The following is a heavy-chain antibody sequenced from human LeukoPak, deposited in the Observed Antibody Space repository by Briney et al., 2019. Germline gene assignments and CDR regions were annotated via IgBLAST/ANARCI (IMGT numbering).Heavy chain of an antibody. CDR2: IYYSRST. CDR3: ARRRGFGEGYFDS. V-gene: IGHV4-39*01. CDR1: GGSSSNTLYY. Sequence: SGTLSLTCTVSGGSSSNTLYYWAWIRQPPGKGLESIGSIYYSRSTYYSPSLKSRVTISVDTSKNPFSLKLTSLTASDTAVYYCARRRGFGEGYFDSWGQGTLVTVSS. J-gene: IGHJ4*02. D-gene: IGHD3-10*01.